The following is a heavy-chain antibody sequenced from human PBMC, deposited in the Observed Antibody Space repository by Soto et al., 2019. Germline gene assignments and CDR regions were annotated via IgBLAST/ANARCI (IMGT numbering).Heavy chain of an antibody. V-gene: IGHV4-39*01. Sequence: SETLSLTCTVSGGSISNKRYYWGWIRQHTGKGLEWIGSIHCSGRTYDNPFVKRRVTISVDTSTNLLSLKLKSVTAADTAVYYCARHVSPGYCTPTSCDLLSWLDAWGQVTQVTVSS. D-gene: IGHD2-2*01. CDR1: GGSISNKRYY. CDR3: ARHVSPGYCTPTSCDLLSWLDA. J-gene: IGHJ5*02. CDR2: IHCSGRT.